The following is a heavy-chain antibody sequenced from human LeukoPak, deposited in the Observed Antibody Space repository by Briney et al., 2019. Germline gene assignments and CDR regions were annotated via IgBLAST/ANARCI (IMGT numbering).Heavy chain of an antibody. D-gene: IGHD4-17*01. J-gene: IGHJ4*02. CDR3: AKFETTVTTSFAY. CDR1: GFTFSSYG. V-gene: IGHV3-23*01. CDR2: ISGGGGST. Sequence: PGGSLRLSCAASGFTFSSYGMSWVRQAPGKCLEWVSAISGGGGSTYYADSVKGRFTISRDNYKNPLYLQMNSLRAEDTAVYYCAKFETTVTTSFAYWGQGTLVTVSS.